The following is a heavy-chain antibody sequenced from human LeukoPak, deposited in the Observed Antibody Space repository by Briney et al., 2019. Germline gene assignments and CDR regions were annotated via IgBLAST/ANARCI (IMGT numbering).Heavy chain of an antibody. CDR1: GGSFSGYY. V-gene: IGHV4-34*01. J-gene: IGHJ3*02. Sequence: SETLSLTCAVYGGSFSGYYWSWIRQPPGKGLEWIGEINHSGSTNYNPSLKSRVTISVDTSKNQFSLKLSSVTAADTAVYYCARGYGIVVVPAAIPYDAFDIWGQGTMVTVSS. D-gene: IGHD2-2*01. CDR2: INHSGST. CDR3: ARGYGIVVVPAAIPYDAFDI.